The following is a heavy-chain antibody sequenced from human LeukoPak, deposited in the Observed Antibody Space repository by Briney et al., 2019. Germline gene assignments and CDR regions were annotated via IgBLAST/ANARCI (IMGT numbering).Heavy chain of an antibody. CDR3: ARVDGSCSGGSCPSGNWFDP. Sequence: PSETLSLTCTVSGGSISSYYWGWIRQPPGKGLEWIGYIYYSGSTNYNPSLKSRVTISVDTSKNQFSLKLTSVTAADTAVYYCARVDGSCSGGSCPSGNWFDPWGQGTLVTVSS. D-gene: IGHD2-15*01. CDR1: GGSISSYY. J-gene: IGHJ5*02. CDR2: IYYSGST. V-gene: IGHV4-59*08.